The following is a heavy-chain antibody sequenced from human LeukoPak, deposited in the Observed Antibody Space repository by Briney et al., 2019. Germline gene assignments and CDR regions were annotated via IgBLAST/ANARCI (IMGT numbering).Heavy chain of an antibody. J-gene: IGHJ4*02. CDR1: GGTFSSYA. CDR3: ARDLRSSGYREPGY. CDR2: IIPIFGTA. V-gene: IGHV1-69*13. Sequence: ASVKVSCKASGGTFSSYAISWVRQAPGQGLEWMGGIIPIFGTANYAQKFQGRVTITADESTSTAYMELSSLRSEDTAVYYCARDLRSSGYREPGYWGQGTLVTVSS. D-gene: IGHD3-22*01.